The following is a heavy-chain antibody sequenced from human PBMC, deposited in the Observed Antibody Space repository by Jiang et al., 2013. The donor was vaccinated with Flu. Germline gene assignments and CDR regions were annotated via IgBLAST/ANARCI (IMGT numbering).Heavy chain of an antibody. CDR3: ARDLVNYDILTGAFDY. D-gene: IGHD3-9*01. Sequence: SGAEVKKPGASVKVSCKASGYTFTSYYMHWVRQAPGQGLEWMGIINPSGGSTSYAQKFQGRVTMTRDTSISTAYMELSRLRSDDTAVYYCARDLVNYDILTGAFDYWGQGTLVTVSS. CDR1: GYTFTSYY. J-gene: IGHJ4*02. V-gene: IGHV1-46*01. CDR2: INPSGGST.